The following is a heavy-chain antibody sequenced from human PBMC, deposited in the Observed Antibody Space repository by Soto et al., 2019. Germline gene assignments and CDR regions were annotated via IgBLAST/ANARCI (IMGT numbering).Heavy chain of an antibody. CDR1: GYTFTNYG. CDR3: ARRPHLADNVELDY. V-gene: IGHV1-18*01. J-gene: IGHJ4*02. Sequence: QVQLVQSGAEVKKPGASVTVSCKASGYTFTNYGINWVRQAPGQGLEWMGWISAYSGHTNYAQKLQDRVTMTTVTSTSTAYMELRSLRSDETAVYYCARRPHLADNVELDYWGQGTLVTVSS. D-gene: IGHD6-19*01. CDR2: ISAYSGHT.